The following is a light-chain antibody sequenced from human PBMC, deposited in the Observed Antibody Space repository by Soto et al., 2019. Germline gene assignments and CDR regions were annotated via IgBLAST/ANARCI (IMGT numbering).Light chain of an antibody. CDR2: AAS. J-gene: IGKJ1*01. Sequence: IVLTQSPGTLSLYPGERATLSCRASQSVSSSYLGWYQQKPGQAPMLLIYAASSRASGIPDRFSGSGSGTDFTLTINSLQTEDSAVYYCQQSHNIPKTFGRGTKVDNK. CDR3: QQSHNIPKT. CDR1: QSVSSSY. V-gene: IGKV3D-20*02.